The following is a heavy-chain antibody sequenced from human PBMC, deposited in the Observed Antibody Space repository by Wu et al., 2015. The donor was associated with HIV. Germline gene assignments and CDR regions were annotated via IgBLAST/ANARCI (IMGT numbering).Heavy chain of an antibody. V-gene: IGHV1-69*13. CDR3: AGGLSRGYDILTGYYNAFDI. J-gene: IGHJ3*02. Sequence: QVQLVQSGAEVKKPGSSVKVSCKASGGTFSSYAISWVRQAPGQGLEWMGRIIPIFGTANYAQKFQGRVTITADESTSTAYMELSSLRSEDTAVYYCAGGLSRGYDILTGYYNAFDIWGQGTMVTVSS. D-gene: IGHD3-9*01. CDR2: IIPIFGTA. CDR1: GGTFSSYA.